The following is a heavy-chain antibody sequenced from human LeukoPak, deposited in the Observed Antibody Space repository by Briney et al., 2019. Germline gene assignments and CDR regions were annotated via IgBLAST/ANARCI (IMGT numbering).Heavy chain of an antibody. D-gene: IGHD1-26*01. CDR2: INPISGDR. CDR1: GYTFTAYY. J-gene: IGHJ5*02. Sequence: ASVKVSCKASGYTFTAYYMHWVRQAPGQGLEWMGWINPISGDRHSAQNFQGRVTLTRDTSISTAYMEMSGLRSDDTAVYYCARGYRVRGGGANWFDPWGQGTLVTVSS. CDR3: ARGYRVRGGGANWFDP. V-gene: IGHV1-2*02.